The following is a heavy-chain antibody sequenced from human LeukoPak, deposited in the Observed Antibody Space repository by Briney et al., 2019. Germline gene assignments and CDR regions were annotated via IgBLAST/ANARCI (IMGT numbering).Heavy chain of an antibody. D-gene: IGHD4-17*01. CDR2: IYYSGST. J-gene: IGHJ4*02. CDR1: GGSISSYY. Sequence: KPSETLSLTCTVSGGSISSYYWSWIRQPPGRGREWIGYIYYSGSTNYSPSLKSRVTISVDTSKNQFSLKLSSVTAADTAVYYCARQTYDYGDYYFDYWGQGTLVTVSS. CDR3: ARQTYDYGDYYFDY. V-gene: IGHV4-59*08.